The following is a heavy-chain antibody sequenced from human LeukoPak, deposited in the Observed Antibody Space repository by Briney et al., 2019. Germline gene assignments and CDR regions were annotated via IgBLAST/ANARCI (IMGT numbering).Heavy chain of an antibody. J-gene: IGHJ3*02. V-gene: IGHV4-34*01. Sequence: SETLSLTCAVYGGSFSGYYWGWVRQAPEKGLEWIAEITHSGRTNYRPSLQSRVSVSVDTSRNQFSLKLTSVIAADTAVYYCARERASVFDIWGQGTVVTVSS. D-gene: IGHD1-26*01. CDR2: ITHSGRT. CDR3: ARERASVFDI. CDR1: GGSFSGYY.